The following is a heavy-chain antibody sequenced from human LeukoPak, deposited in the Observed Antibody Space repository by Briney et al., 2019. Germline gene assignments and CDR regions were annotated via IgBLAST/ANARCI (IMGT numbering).Heavy chain of an antibody. V-gene: IGHV5-51*01. J-gene: IGHJ4*02. D-gene: IGHD3-10*01. Sequence: PGKSLKISCKGSGYTFTSYWIGWVRQMPGKGLEWMGIIYPGDSDTTYSPSFQGQVTISADKSISTAYLQWSSLKASDTAMYFCARRRSSTLIDYWGQGTLVTVSS. CDR3: ARRRSSTLIDY. CDR2: IYPGDSDT. CDR1: GYTFTSYW.